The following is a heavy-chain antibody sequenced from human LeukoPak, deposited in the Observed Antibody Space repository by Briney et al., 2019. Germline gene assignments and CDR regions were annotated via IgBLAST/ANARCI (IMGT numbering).Heavy chain of an antibody. V-gene: IGHV4-59*01. CDR2: IYYSGST. J-gene: IGHJ4*02. D-gene: IGHD6-19*01. Sequence: SETLSLTCTVSGGSISSYYWRWIRQPPGKGREWSGYIYYSGSTNYNPSLKSRVPISVDTSKNQFSLKLSSVTAADTAVYYCARVKGYSSGPGYFDYWGQGTLVTVSS. CDR3: ARVKGYSSGPGYFDY. CDR1: GGSISSYY.